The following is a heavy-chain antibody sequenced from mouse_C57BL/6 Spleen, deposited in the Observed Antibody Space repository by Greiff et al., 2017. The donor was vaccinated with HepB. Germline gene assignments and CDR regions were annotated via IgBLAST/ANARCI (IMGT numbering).Heavy chain of an antibody. CDR1: GYSITSGYD. V-gene: IGHV3-1*01. CDR2: ISYSGST. CDR3: ARWGWLLQYFDV. J-gene: IGHJ1*03. Sequence: VQLKESGPGMVKPSQSLSLTCTVTGYSITSGYDWHWIRHFPGNKLEWMGYISYSGSTNYNPSLKSRISITHDTSKNHFFLKLNSVTTEDTATYYCARWGWLLQYFDVWGTGTTVTVSS. D-gene: IGHD2-3*01.